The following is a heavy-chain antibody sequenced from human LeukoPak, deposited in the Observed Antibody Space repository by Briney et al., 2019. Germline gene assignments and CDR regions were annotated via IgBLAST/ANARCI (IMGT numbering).Heavy chain of an antibody. J-gene: IGHJ6*03. V-gene: IGHV1-2*02. CDR3: ARGGSTNTRRDYYYYYYMDV. CDR1: VYTFTGYY. Sequence: ASVKVSCKSSVYTFTGYYMHWVRQPPGQGLEWMGWINPNSGDTKYAQKFQGRVTMTRDTSISTAYMELSRLTSDDTAVYYCARGGSTNTRRDYYYYYYMDVWGKGTTVTVSS. CDR2: INPNSGDT. D-gene: IGHD1-26*01.